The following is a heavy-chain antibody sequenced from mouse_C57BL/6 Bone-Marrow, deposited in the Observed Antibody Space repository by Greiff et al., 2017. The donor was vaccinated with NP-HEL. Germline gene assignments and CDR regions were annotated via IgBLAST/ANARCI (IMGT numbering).Heavy chain of an antibody. Sequence: QVQLQQPGAELVKPGASVKMSCKASGYTFTSYWITWVKQRPGQGLEWIGDIYPGRGSTNYNEKFKSKATLTVDTSSSTAYMQLSSLTSEDSAVYYCARGYYGFYAMDYWGQGTSVTVSS. V-gene: IGHV1-55*01. D-gene: IGHD1-2*01. J-gene: IGHJ4*01. CDR2: IYPGRGST. CDR1: GYTFTSYW. CDR3: ARGYYGFYAMDY.